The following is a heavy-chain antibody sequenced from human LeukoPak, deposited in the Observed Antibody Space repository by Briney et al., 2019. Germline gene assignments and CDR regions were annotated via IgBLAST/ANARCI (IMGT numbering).Heavy chain of an antibody. J-gene: IGHJ5*02. CDR2: IKQDGSEK. V-gene: IGHV3-7*01. Sequence: GGSLRLSCAGTGFTFSNYWMNWVRQAPGKGLEWVANIKQDGSEKYYVDSVKGRFTISRDNAKNSLYLQMNSLRAEDTAVYYCARATSVDTARNWFDPWGQGTLVTVSS. CDR3: ARATSVDTARNWFDP. D-gene: IGHD5-18*01. CDR1: GFTFSNYW.